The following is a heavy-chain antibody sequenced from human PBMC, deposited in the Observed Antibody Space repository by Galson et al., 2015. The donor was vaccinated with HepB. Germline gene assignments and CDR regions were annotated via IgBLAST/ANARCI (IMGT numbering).Heavy chain of an antibody. CDR3: ARDWDYYGSGSGYFDY. J-gene: IGHJ4*02. D-gene: IGHD3-10*01. CDR2: IWYDGSNK. Sequence: SLRLSCAASGFTFSSYGMHWVRQAPGKGLEWVAVIWYDGSNKYYADSVKGRFTISRDNSKNTLYLQMNSLRAEDTAVYYCARDWDYYGSGSGYFDYWGQGTLVTVSS. CDR1: GFTFSSYG. V-gene: IGHV3-33*01.